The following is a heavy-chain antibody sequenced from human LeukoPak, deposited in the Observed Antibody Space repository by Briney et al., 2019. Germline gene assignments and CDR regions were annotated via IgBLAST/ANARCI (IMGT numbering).Heavy chain of an antibody. CDR1: GGTFSSYA. Sequence: GSSVKVSCKXSGGTFSSYAISWVRQAPGQGLEWMGGIIPIFGTANYSQKFQGRVTITADESTSTAYMELSSLRSEDTAVYYCAREGWDYDSSYWGQGTLVTVSS. CDR2: IIPIFGTA. J-gene: IGHJ4*02. CDR3: AREGWDYDSSY. D-gene: IGHD3-22*01. V-gene: IGHV1-69*01.